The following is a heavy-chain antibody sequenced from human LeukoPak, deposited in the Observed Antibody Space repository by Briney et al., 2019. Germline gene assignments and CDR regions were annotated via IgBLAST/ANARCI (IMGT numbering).Heavy chain of an antibody. CDR1: GYTFTSYY. D-gene: IGHD6-13*01. Sequence: GASVKVSCKASGYTFTSYYMHWVRQAPGQGLEWMGWINPNSGGTNYAQKFQGRVTMTRDTSISTAYMELSRLRSDDTAVYYCARDKEVWIAAAGTGAFDIWGQGTMVTVSS. V-gene: IGHV1-2*02. CDR3: ARDKEVWIAAAGTGAFDI. CDR2: INPNSGGT. J-gene: IGHJ3*02.